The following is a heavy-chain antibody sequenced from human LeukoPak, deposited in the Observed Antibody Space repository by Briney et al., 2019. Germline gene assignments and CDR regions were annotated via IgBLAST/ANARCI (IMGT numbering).Heavy chain of an antibody. Sequence: ASVKVSCKASGYTFTSYGISWVXQAPGQGLXXXGWISAYNGNTNYAQKLQGRVTMTTDTSTSTAYMELRSLRSDDTAVYYCARVSSSSHFPSDYWGQGTLVTVSS. CDR2: ISAYNGNT. D-gene: IGHD6-13*01. CDR3: ARVSSSSHFPSDY. CDR1: GYTFTSYG. J-gene: IGHJ4*02. V-gene: IGHV1-18*01.